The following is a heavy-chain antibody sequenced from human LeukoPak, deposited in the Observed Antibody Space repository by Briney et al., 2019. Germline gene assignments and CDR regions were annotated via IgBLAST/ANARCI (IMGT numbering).Heavy chain of an antibody. CDR2: ISSDGSTT. J-gene: IGHJ2*01. Sequence: GGSLRLSCAASGFTFSSYWIHWVRQAPGKGLVWVSRISSDGSTTNYADSVKGRFTISRDNAKNTLYLQMNSLRAEDTAVYYCAVPSIAVAGNFYWYFDLWGRGTLVTVSS. CDR1: GFTFSSYW. D-gene: IGHD6-19*01. V-gene: IGHV3-74*01. CDR3: AVPSIAVAGNFYWYFDL.